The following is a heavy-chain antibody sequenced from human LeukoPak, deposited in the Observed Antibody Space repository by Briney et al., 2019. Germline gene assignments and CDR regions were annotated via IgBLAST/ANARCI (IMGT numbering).Heavy chain of an antibody. V-gene: IGHV4-59*01. Sequence: SETLSLTCTVSGDSISSYYWSWIRQPPGKGVEWIGYIYYSGSTNYNPSLKSRVTISVDTSKNQFSLKLSSVSAADTAVYYCASGGDYDILTGYYPTFDYWGQGTLVTVSS. CDR2: IYYSGST. CDR1: GDSISSYY. J-gene: IGHJ4*02. CDR3: ASGGDYDILTGYYPTFDY. D-gene: IGHD3-9*01.